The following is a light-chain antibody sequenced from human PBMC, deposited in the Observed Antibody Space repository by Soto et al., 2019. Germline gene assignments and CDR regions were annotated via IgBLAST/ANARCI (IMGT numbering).Light chain of an antibody. CDR3: QQYESSPPT. CDR2: GAS. J-gene: IGKJ1*01. Sequence: EIVLTQSPGPLSLSPGERATLSCRSSQSVSSSYLAWYQQKPGQAPSLLIYGASSRPTGIPDRFSGSVSGTDFTLTVSRLEPEDVAVYYCQQYESSPPTFGQGTKVDIK. V-gene: IGKV3-20*01. CDR1: QSVSSSY.